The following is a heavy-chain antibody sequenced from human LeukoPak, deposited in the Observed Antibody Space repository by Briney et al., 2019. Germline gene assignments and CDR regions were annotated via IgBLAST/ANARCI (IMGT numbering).Heavy chain of an antibody. CDR3: ARRGGEERRRPNYYYYYYMDV. V-gene: IGHV4-39*07. CDR1: GGSISSSNYY. Sequence: SETLSLTCTVSGGSISSSNYYWGWIRQPPGKGLEWIGSIYHSGSTYYNPSLKSRVTISVDTSKNQFSLKLSSVTAADTAVYYCARRGGEERRRPNYYYYYYMDVWGKGTTVTVSS. J-gene: IGHJ6*03. CDR2: IYHSGST. D-gene: IGHD1-1*01.